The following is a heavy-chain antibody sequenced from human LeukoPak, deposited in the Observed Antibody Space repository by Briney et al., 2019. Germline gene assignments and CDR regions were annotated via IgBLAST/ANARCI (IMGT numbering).Heavy chain of an antibody. Sequence: GGSLRLSCAASGFTFSSYSMNWVRQAPGKGLEWVSYIGTSSSTIYYADSVKGRFTISRDNSKNSLYLQMNSLRTEDTALYFCAKDAPLTKYSSGWPNWFDPWGQGTLVTVSS. CDR3: AKDAPLTKYSSGWPNWFDP. D-gene: IGHD6-19*01. V-gene: IGHV3-48*04. J-gene: IGHJ5*02. CDR2: IGTSSSTI. CDR1: GFTFSSYS.